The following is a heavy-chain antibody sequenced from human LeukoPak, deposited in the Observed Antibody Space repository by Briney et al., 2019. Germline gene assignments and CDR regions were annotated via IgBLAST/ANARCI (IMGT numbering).Heavy chain of an antibody. CDR2: ISGSGGST. D-gene: IGHD2-15*01. Sequence: GGSLRLSCAASGFIFSSYAMSWVRQAPGKGLEWVSAISGSGGSTYYADSVKGRFTISRDNSKNTLYLQMNSLRAEDTAVYYCAKGDVVVVPELGYFDYWGQGTLVTVSS. CDR3: AKGDVVVVPELGYFDY. V-gene: IGHV3-23*01. J-gene: IGHJ4*02. CDR1: GFIFSSYA.